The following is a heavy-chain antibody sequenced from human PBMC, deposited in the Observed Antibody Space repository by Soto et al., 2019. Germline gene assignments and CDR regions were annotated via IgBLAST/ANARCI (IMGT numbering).Heavy chain of an antibody. CDR3: ARTYYYDSSGYYRDY. CDR2: IFSNDEK. CDR1: GFSLSNARMG. V-gene: IGHV2-26*01. D-gene: IGHD3-22*01. Sequence: SGPTLVNPTETLTLTCTVSGFSLSNARMGVSWIRQPPGKALEWLAHIFSNDEKSYSTSLKSRLTISKDTSKSQVVLTMTNMDPVDTATYYCARTYYYDSSGYYRDYWGQGTLVTVSS. J-gene: IGHJ4*02.